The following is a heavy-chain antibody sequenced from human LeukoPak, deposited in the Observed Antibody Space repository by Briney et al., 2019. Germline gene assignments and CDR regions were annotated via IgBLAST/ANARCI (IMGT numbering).Heavy chain of an antibody. J-gene: IGHJ5*02. V-gene: IGHV3-66*04. CDR3: ARHPDLQYYYDPTNYGIDP. D-gene: IGHD3-22*01. Sequence: GGSLRLSCAASGFTVSSNYMSWVRQAPGKGLEWVSVIYSGGSTYYADSVKGRFTISRDNSNNTLHLQMNSLRVEDTAIYYCARHPDLQYYYDPTNYGIDPWGQGTLVTVSS. CDR2: IYSGGST. CDR1: GFTVSSNY.